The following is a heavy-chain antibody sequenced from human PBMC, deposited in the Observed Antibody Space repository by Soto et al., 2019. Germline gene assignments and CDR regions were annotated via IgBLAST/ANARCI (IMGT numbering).Heavy chain of an antibody. Sequence: GGSLRLSCTASEFTFSDYWMHWVRQAPGKGLEWVAVISYDGSNKYYADSVKGRFTISRDNSKNTLYLQMNSLRAEDTAVYYCAKDRSCISTSCYPPWGYGMDVWGQGTTVTVSS. J-gene: IGHJ6*02. D-gene: IGHD2-2*01. CDR3: AKDRSCISTSCYPPWGYGMDV. V-gene: IGHV3-30*18. CDR1: EFTFSDYW. CDR2: ISYDGSNK.